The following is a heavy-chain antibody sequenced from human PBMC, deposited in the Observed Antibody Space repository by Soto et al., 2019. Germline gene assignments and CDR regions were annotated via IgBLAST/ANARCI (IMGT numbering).Heavy chain of an antibody. CDR1: GDSISNLDYF. J-gene: IGHJ5*01. V-gene: IGHV4-30-4*01. D-gene: IGHD7-27*01. CDR2: IYKSATT. CDR3: ARGRYCLTGRCFPNWFDS. Sequence: SETLSLTCSVSGDSISNLDYFWAWIRQPPGQALEYIGYIYKSATTYYNPSFESRVAISVDTSKSQFSLNVTSVTAADTAVYFCARGRYCLTGRCFPNWFDSWGQGALVTGS.